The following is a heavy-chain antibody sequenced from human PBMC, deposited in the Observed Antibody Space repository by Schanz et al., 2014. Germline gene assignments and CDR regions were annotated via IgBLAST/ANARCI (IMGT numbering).Heavy chain of an antibody. Sequence: EVHLLESGGGLVQPGGSLRLSCAASGFSFGTYAMSWVRQAPGKGLLWVSAISGSGGSTYYADSVKGRFTISRDNSKNTLYLQMNTLRAEDTAVYFCVSQTGSPNYWGQGTLXTVSS. CDR2: ISGSGGST. CDR3: VSQTGSPNY. J-gene: IGHJ4*02. D-gene: IGHD6-13*01. CDR1: GFSFGTYA. V-gene: IGHV3-23*01.